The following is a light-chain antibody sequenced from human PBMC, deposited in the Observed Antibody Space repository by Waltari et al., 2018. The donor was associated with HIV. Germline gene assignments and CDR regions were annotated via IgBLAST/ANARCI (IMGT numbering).Light chain of an antibody. Sequence: QLVLTQSPSASASLGASVKLTCTLSSGHNSYAIACHQQQPEKGPQYLMKLHSDGSHSKGDGIPDRFSGSSSGAERYLTISSLQSEDEADYYCQTWGTGMVFGGGTKLTVL. V-gene: IGLV4-69*01. CDR2: LHSDGSH. CDR3: QTWGTGMV. J-gene: IGLJ3*02. CDR1: SGHNSYA.